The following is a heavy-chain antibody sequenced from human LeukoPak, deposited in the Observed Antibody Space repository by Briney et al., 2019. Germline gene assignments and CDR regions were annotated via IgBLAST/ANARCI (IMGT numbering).Heavy chain of an antibody. CDR3: ARLRLPNRDFDY. D-gene: IGHD1-14*01. Sequence: ASVKVSCKASGYTFTSYYMHWVRQAPGQGLEWMGIINPSGGSTSYAQKFQGRVTMTRDTSTSTVYVELSSLRSEDTAVYYCARLRLPNRDFDYWGQGTLVTVSS. J-gene: IGHJ4*02. CDR1: GYTFTSYY. V-gene: IGHV1-46*01. CDR2: INPSGGST.